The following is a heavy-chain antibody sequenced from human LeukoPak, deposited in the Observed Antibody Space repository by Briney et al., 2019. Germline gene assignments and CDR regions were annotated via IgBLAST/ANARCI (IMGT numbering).Heavy chain of an antibody. CDR1: GGSISSYY. J-gene: IGHJ6*03. CDR2: IYYSGST. CDR3: ARDYGDYEIYMDV. D-gene: IGHD4-17*01. Sequence: PSETLSLTCTVSGGSISSYYWSWIRQPPGKGLEWIGYIYYSGSTKYNPSLKSRVTISVDTSKSQFSLKLSSVTAADTAVYYCARDYGDYEIYMDVWGKGTTVTVSS. V-gene: IGHV4-59*01.